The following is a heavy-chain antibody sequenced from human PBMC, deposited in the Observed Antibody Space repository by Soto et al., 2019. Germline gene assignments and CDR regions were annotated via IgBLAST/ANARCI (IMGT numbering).Heavy chain of an antibody. CDR2: INAGNGNT. D-gene: IGHD1-26*01. J-gene: IGHJ3*02. V-gene: IGHV1-3*01. Sequence: ASVKVSCKASAYTFTSYDINWVRQATGQRLEWMGWINAGNGNTKYSQKFQGRVTITRDTSASTAYMELSSLRSEDTAVYYCARPLLVGATTWAFDIWGQGTMVTVSS. CDR1: AYTFTSYD. CDR3: ARPLLVGATTWAFDI.